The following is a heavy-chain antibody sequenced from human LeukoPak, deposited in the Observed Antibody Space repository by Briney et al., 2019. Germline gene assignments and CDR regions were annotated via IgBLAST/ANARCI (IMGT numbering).Heavy chain of an antibody. V-gene: IGHV3-48*04. D-gene: IGHD2-2*01. CDR1: GFTFSSYS. CDR2: ISSSSSTI. Sequence: PGGSLRLSCAASGFTFSSYSMNWVRQAPGKGLEWVSYISSSSSTIYYADSVKGRFTISRDNAKNSLYLQMNSLRAEDTAVYYCARVDCSSTSCSVDYWGQGTLVTVSS. CDR3: ARVDCSSTSCSVDY. J-gene: IGHJ4*02.